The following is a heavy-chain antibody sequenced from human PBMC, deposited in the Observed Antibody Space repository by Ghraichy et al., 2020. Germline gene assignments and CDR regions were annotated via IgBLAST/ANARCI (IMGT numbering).Heavy chain of an antibody. Sequence: GESLNISCAASGFNFTAYWMTWVRQAPGKGLVWVANIKQDGSDKKYVDPVKGRFTISRDNAKNLVHLQMNSLTAEDTAVYFCARDGWGGVFYFDYWGHGTPVTVSS. CDR1: GFNFTAYW. CDR3: ARDGWGGVFYFDY. V-gene: IGHV3-7*01. J-gene: IGHJ4*01. D-gene: IGHD2-8*02. CDR2: IKQDGSDK.